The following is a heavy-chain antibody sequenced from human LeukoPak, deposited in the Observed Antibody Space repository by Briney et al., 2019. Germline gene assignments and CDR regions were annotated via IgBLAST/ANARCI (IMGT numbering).Heavy chain of an antibody. Sequence: ASVKVSCNASGYTFTGYYMHWVRQAPGQGPEWMGWINPNSGGTNYAQKFRGRVTMTRDTSISTVYMELSRLRSDDTAVYYCARVHSSGPTIHFDYWGQGTLVTVSS. CDR1: GYTFTGYY. J-gene: IGHJ4*02. CDR3: ARVHSSGPTIHFDY. D-gene: IGHD6-19*01. CDR2: INPNSGGT. V-gene: IGHV1-2*02.